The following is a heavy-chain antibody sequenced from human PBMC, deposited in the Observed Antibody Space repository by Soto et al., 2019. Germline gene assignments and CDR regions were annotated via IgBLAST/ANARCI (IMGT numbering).Heavy chain of an antibody. Sequence: GGSLRLSCAASGFTFSSYAMHWVRQAPGMGLEWVAGISYDGSNKYYAESVKRRFTISRDNSKNTLYLQMNSLRAQDTAVYYRARDAESQHLHRGYFDFRGQDILVSVAS. D-gene: IGHD6-13*01. CDR2: ISYDGSNK. CDR3: ARDAESQHLHRGYFDF. V-gene: IGHV3-30-3*01. CDR1: GFTFSSYA. J-gene: IGHJ4*02.